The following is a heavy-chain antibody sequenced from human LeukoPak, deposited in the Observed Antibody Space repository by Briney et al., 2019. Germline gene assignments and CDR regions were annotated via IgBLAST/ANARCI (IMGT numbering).Heavy chain of an antibody. V-gene: IGHV4-34*01. J-gene: IGHJ4*02. Sequence: PSETLSLTCAVYGGSFSGYYWSWIRQPPGKGLEWIGEINHSGSTNYNPSLKSRVTISVDTSKNQSSLKLSSVTAADTAVYYCARADSHPRSPYFDYWGQGTLVTVSS. CDR1: GGSFSGYY. D-gene: IGHD2-15*01. CDR2: INHSGST. CDR3: ARADSHPRSPYFDY.